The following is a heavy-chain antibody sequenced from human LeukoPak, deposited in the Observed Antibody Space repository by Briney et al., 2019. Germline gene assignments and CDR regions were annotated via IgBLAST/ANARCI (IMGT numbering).Heavy chain of an antibody. D-gene: IGHD2-15*01. CDR2: IIPIFGTA. J-gene: IGHJ4*02. CDR3: ARYCSGGSCFDY. Sequence: SVKVSCKASGYTFTSYGISWVRQAPGQGLEWMGGIIPIFGTANYAQKFQGRVTITADESTSTAYMELSSLRSEDTAVYYCARYCSGGSCFDYWGQGTLVTVSS. CDR1: GYTFTSYG. V-gene: IGHV1-69*13.